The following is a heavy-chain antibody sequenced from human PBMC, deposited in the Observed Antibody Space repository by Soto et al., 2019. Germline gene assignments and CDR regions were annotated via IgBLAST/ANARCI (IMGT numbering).Heavy chain of an antibody. CDR3: AKARGGIDY. CDR1: GFTFDDYG. D-gene: IGHD3-16*01. Sequence: ESGGGLVQPGRSLSLSCVGSGFTFDDYGMQWVRQAPGKGLEWVSGISWDSYSIGYADSVKGRFTISRDNAKNSLYLQMNSLKSEDTALYYCAKARGGIDYWGQGTLVTVSS. CDR2: ISWDSYSI. J-gene: IGHJ4*02. V-gene: IGHV3-9*01.